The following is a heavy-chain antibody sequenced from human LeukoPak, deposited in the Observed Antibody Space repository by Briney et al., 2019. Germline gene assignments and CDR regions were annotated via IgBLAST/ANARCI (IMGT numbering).Heavy chain of an antibody. V-gene: IGHV3-23*01. J-gene: IGHJ4*02. CDR3: TKGDGGSYPIDY. D-gene: IGHD6-19*01. Sequence: GGSLRLSCAASRFTFSNCGMSWVRQAPGKGLEWVSTVNENGRNTHYADSVKGRFTISRDNSKNTLLLQMNSLRADDTALYYCTKGDGGSYPIDYWGQGTLVIVSS. CDR2: VNENGRNT. CDR1: RFTFSNCG.